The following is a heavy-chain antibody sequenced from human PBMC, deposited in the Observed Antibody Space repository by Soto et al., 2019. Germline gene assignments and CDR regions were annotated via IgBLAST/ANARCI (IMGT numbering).Heavy chain of an antibody. J-gene: IGHJ4*02. V-gene: IGHV1-8*01. CDR3: ARGYYILSGYYWHY. Sequence: QVQLVQSGAEVKKPGASVKVSCKASGYTFTSYDINWVRQATGQGLEWMGWMNPNSGNTGYAKKFQGRVTMTRNTSIITAYMELSSLRSEDTAVYYCARGYYILSGYYWHYWGQGTLVTVSS. D-gene: IGHD3-9*01. CDR1: GYTFTSYD. CDR2: MNPNSGNT.